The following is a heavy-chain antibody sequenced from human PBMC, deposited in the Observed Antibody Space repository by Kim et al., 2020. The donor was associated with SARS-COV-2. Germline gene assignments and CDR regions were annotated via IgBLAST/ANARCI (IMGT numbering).Heavy chain of an antibody. CDR3: ARDRAIVATFGWFDP. CDR2: IYYSGST. Sequence: SETLSLTCTVSGGSISSGGYYWSWIRQHPGKGLEWIGYIYYSGSTYYNPSLKSRVTISVDTSKNQFSLKLSSVTAADTAVYYCARDRAIVATFGWFDPWGQGTLVTVSS. V-gene: IGHV4-31*03. J-gene: IGHJ5*02. CDR1: GGSISSGGYY. D-gene: IGHD5-12*01.